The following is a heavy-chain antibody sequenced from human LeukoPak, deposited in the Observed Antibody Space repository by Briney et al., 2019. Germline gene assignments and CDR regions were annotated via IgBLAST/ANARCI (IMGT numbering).Heavy chain of an antibody. CDR1: GYTFTSYG. V-gene: IGHV1-18*01. CDR2: ISAYNGNT. Sequence: ASVKVSCKASGYTFTSYGISWVRQAPEQGLEWMGWISAYNGNTNYAQKLQGRVTMTTDTSTSTAYMELRSLRSDDTAVYYCAIAYYYDSSGYCLDYWGQGTLVTVSS. CDR3: AIAYYYDSSGYCLDY. D-gene: IGHD3-22*01. J-gene: IGHJ4*02.